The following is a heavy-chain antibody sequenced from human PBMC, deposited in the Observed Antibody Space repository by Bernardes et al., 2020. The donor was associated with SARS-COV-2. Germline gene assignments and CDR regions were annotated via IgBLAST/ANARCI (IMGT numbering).Heavy chain of an antibody. D-gene: IGHD2-2*02. Sequence: SLRLSCAASGFTFSSYAMHWVRQAPGKGLEWVAVISYDGSNKYYADSVKGRFTISRDNSKNTLYLQMNSLRAEDTAVYYCARRYCSSTSCYTGGAFDIWGQGTMVTVSS. CDR2: ISYDGSNK. CDR3: ARRYCSSTSCYTGGAFDI. J-gene: IGHJ3*02. CDR1: GFTFSSYA. V-gene: IGHV3-30*04.